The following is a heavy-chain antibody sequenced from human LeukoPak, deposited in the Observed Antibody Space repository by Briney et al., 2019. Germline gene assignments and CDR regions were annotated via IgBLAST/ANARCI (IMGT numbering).Heavy chain of an antibody. CDR2: IYYTGSA. D-gene: IGHD5-12*01. J-gene: IGHJ4*02. CDR1: GGSISGHY. Sequence: PSDTLSLTCTVSGGSISGHYWTWIRQPPGKGLEWIGYIYYTGSANYHPSLTSRVTMSVDTSKNQSALRLNSVTAADTAVYYFARAPSGYSGSESKTIFDFWGQGTRVTVSS. CDR3: ARAPSGYSGSESKTIFDF. V-gene: IGHV4-59*11.